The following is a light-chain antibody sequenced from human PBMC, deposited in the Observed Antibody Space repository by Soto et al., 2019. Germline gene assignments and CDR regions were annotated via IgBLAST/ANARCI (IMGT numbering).Light chain of an antibody. CDR2: GAS. V-gene: IGKV1-39*01. CDR3: QQSDSTPYT. J-gene: IGKJ2*01. Sequence: DIQMNQSPSSVSASVGDRVTITCRTSQSISSYLIWYQHKPGKAPKLLIYGASSLLSGVPSRFSGSGSGTDFTLTIASLQPEDFSTYYCQQSDSTPYTLGQGTKVDIK. CDR1: QSISSY.